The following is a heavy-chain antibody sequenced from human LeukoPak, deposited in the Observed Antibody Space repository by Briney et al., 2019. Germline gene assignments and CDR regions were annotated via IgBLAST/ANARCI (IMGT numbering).Heavy chain of an antibody. CDR2: IYYSGST. J-gene: IGHJ4*02. Sequence: SETLSLTCTVSGGSISSYYWSWIRQPPGKGLEWIGYIYYSGSTNYNPSLKSRVTISVDTSKNQFSLKLSSVTAADTAVYYCARRRDSYSGSFWGYYFDYWGQGTLVTVSS. D-gene: IGHD1-26*01. CDR1: GGSISSYY. CDR3: ARRRDSYSGSFWGYYFDY. V-gene: IGHV4-59*08.